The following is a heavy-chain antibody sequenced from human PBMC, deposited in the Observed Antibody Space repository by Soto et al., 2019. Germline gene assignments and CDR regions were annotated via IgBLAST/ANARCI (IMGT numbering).Heavy chain of an antibody. D-gene: IGHD3-22*01. Sequence: QLQLQESGSGLVEPSQTLSLTCAVSGVSIRGGGYSWSWIRQPPGKGLEWIGYIYHSGTTYYNPSLKSRVTISVDRSTNEFSLKLSSVTAADTAVYYCASAPGDYYDSSGYYFDYWGQGTLVTVSS. CDR3: ASAPGDYYDSSGYYFDY. J-gene: IGHJ4*02. CDR1: GVSIRGGGYS. V-gene: IGHV4-30-2*01. CDR2: IYHSGTT.